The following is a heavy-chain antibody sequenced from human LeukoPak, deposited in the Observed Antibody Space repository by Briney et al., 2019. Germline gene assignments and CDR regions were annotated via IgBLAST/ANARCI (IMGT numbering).Heavy chain of an antibody. J-gene: IGHJ5*02. CDR2: IFYSGST. Sequence: PSETLSLTCTVSGGSISSYYWGWIRQPPGKGLEWIGSIFYSGSTYYNPSLKSRVTISVDTSNNQFSLKLTSVTAADTAVYYCARHVPSTIFFNWFDPWGQGTLVTVSS. CDR1: GGSISSYY. CDR3: ARHVPSTIFFNWFDP. D-gene: IGHD3-3*01. V-gene: IGHV4-39*01.